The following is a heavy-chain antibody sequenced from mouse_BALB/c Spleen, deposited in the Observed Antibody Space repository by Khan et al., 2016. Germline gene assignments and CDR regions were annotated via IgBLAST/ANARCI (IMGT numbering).Heavy chain of an antibody. Sequence: EVQLQESGPGLVKPSQSLSLTCTVSGYSITSDYAWNWFRQFPGNKLEWMGYIGYSGSTSYNPSLKSRISITRDTSRNQFFLQLNSVTTEDTSTYYGARILHYFGSSYWYFDDWGAGTTVTVSS. J-gene: IGHJ1*01. CDR2: IGYSGST. D-gene: IGHD1-1*01. CDR3: ARILHYFGSSYWYFDD. V-gene: IGHV3-2*02. CDR1: GYSITSDYA.